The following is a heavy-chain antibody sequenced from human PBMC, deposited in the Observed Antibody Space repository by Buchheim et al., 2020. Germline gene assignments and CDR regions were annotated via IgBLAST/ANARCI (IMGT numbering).Heavy chain of an antibody. CDR3: AKDGVIALDY. CDR2: ISYDGSNK. V-gene: IGHV3-30*04. Sequence: QVQLVESGGGVVQPGRSLRLSCAASGFTFSSYAMHWVRQAPGKGLEWVAVISYDGSNKYYADSVKGRFTISRDNSKNTLYLQMNSLRAEDTAVYYCAKDGVIALDYWGQGTL. CDR1: GFTFSSYA. D-gene: IGHD3-3*01. J-gene: IGHJ4*02.